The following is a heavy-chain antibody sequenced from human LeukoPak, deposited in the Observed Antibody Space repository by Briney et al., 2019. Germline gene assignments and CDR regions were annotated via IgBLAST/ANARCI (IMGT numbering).Heavy chain of an antibody. J-gene: IGHJ5*02. CDR3: ARDLGVWFGELTRGWFDP. V-gene: IGHV4-39*02. CDR2: IYYSGST. Sequence: PSETLSLTCTVSGGSISSSSYYWGWIRQPPGKGLEWIGSIYYSGSTYYNPSLKSRVTISVDTSKNQFSLKLSSVTAADTAVYYCARDLGVWFGELTRGWFDPWGQGTLVTVSS. CDR1: GGSISSSSYY. D-gene: IGHD3-10*01.